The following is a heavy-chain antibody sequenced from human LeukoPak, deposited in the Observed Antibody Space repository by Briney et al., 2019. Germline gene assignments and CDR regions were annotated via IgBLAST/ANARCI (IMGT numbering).Heavy chain of an antibody. V-gene: IGHV4-30-4*07. Sequence: KTSETLSLTCAVSGDSISSGGYSWSWIRQPPGKGLEWIAYIHDSGSTYNNPSLKTRLSISIDTSKNQFSLKLNSVTAADTAVYYCARVVAAAGNNWFDPWGQGTLVTVSS. J-gene: IGHJ5*02. D-gene: IGHD6-13*01. CDR1: GDSISSGGYS. CDR3: ARVVAAAGNNWFDP. CDR2: IHDSGST.